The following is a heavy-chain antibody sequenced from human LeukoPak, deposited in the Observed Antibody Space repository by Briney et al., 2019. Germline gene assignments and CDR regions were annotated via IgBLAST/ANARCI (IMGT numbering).Heavy chain of an antibody. CDR2: MNPNSGNT. V-gene: IGHV1-8*01. CDR1: GYTFTSYD. D-gene: IGHD2-2*01. J-gene: IGHJ4*02. Sequence: ASVKVSCKASGYTFTSYDINWVRQATGQGLEWMGWMNPNSGNTGYAQKFQGRVTMTRNTSISTAYMELSSLRSEDTAVYYCAKESSSSLFFEDWGQGTLVTVSS. CDR3: AKESSSSLFFED.